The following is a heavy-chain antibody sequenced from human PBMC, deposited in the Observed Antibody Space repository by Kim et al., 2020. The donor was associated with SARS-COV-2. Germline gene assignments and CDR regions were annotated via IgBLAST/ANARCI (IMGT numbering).Heavy chain of an antibody. CDR1: GFTFSSYW. V-gene: IGHV3-7*03. CDR2: IKQDGSEK. Sequence: GGSLRLSCAASGFTFSSYWMSWVRQAPGKGLEWVANIKQDGSEKYNVDSVKGRFTISRDNAKNSLYLQMNSLRAEDTAVYYCARLDPTRRAGRGIAAAGRLDYWGQGTLITVSS. CDR3: ARLDPTRRAGRGIAAAGRLDY. D-gene: IGHD6-13*01. J-gene: IGHJ4*02.